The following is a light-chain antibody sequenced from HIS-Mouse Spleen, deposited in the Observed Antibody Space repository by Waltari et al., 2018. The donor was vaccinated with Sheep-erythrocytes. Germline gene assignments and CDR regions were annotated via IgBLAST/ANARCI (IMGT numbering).Light chain of an antibody. CDR2: EGS. CDR1: SSDVGRYKL. J-gene: IGLJ3*02. V-gene: IGLV2-23*01. CDR3: CSYAGSSTPWV. Sequence: QSALTQPASVSGSPGQSITIPCTGTSSDVGRYKLVSWDQQHPAKAPKLMIYEGSKRPSGVSNRLSGSKSGNTASLTISGLQAEDEADYYCCSYAGSSTPWVFGGGTKLTVL.